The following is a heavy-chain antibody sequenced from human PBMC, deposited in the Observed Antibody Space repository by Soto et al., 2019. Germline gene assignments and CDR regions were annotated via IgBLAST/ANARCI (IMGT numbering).Heavy chain of an antibody. D-gene: IGHD3-16*02. V-gene: IGHV4-59*01. Sequence: ETLSLTCTVSGDSINSYYWSWIRQPPGKGLEWIGYIYYSGNTNYNPSLKSRVTISVDTSKTQFSLKLTSVTAADTAVYYCARRWGELSLDPWESWFDPWGQGTLVTVSS. J-gene: IGHJ5*02. CDR1: GDSINSYY. CDR3: ARRWGELSLDPWESWFDP. CDR2: IYYSGNT.